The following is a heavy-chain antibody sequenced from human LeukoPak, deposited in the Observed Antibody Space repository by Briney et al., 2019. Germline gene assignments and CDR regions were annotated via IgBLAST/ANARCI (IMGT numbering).Heavy chain of an antibody. CDR3: ARGFVDTAMGDAFDI. D-gene: IGHD5-18*01. J-gene: IGHJ3*02. Sequence: PSETLSLTCTVSGVSISSYYWSWIRQPAGKGLEWIGRIYTSGSTNYNPSLKSRVTMSVDTSKNQFSLKLSSVTAADTAVYYCARGFVDTAMGDAFDIWGQGTMVTVSS. CDR2: IYTSGST. V-gene: IGHV4-4*07. CDR1: GVSISSYY.